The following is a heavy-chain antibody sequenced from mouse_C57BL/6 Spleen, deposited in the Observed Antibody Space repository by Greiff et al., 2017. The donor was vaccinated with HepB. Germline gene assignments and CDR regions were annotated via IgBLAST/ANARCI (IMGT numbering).Heavy chain of an antibody. Sequence: VQLQQSVAELVRPGASVKLSCTASGFNFKNTYMHWVKQRPEQGLEWIGRIDPANGNTKYAPKFQGKATITADTSSNTAYLQLSSLTSEDTAIYYCARDSSGLYWGQGTLVTVAA. J-gene: IGHJ3*01. V-gene: IGHV14-3*01. CDR3: ARDSSGLY. D-gene: IGHD3-2*02. CDR2: IDPANGNT. CDR1: GFNFKNTY.